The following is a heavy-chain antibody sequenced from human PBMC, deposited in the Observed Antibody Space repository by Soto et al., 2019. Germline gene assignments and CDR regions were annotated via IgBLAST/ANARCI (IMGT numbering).Heavy chain of an antibody. V-gene: IGHV3-23*01. CDR2: ISGSGGST. Sequence: EVQLLESGGGLVQPGGSLRLSCAASGFTFSSYAMSWVRQAPGKGLEWVSAISGSGGSTYYADSVKGRFSISRDNSKNTLYLQMNSLRAEDTAVYYCAKPLLVDEMELDYWGQGTLVTVSS. D-gene: IGHD2-21*01. CDR1: GFTFSSYA. J-gene: IGHJ4*02. CDR3: AKPLLVDEMELDY.